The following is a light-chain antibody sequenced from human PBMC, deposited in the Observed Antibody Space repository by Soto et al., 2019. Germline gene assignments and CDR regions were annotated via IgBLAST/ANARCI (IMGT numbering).Light chain of an antibody. V-gene: IGLV2-14*01. CDR2: EVS. CDR1: SSDVGGYNY. CDR3: SSYTSFSTYV. Sequence: LTQPASVSGSPGQSITISCTGTSSDVGGYNYVSWYQHHPGKAPKLMIYEVSYRPSGVSNRFSGSKSDNTASLTNSGLQAEDEADYYCSSYTSFSTYVFGTGTKVTVL. J-gene: IGLJ1*01.